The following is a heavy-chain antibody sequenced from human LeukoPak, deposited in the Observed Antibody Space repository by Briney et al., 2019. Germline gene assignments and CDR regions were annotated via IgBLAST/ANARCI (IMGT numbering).Heavy chain of an antibody. J-gene: IGHJ4*02. V-gene: IGHV3-33*01. CDR2: IWYDGSNK. Sequence: GGSLRLSCAASGLTFSSYGMHWVRQAPGKGLEWVAVIWYDGSNKYYADSVKGRFTISRDNSKNTLYLQMNSLRDEDTAVYYCPRGPPFFTNWGQGTLVTVSS. D-gene: IGHD3-10*01. CDR1: GLTFSSYG. CDR3: PRGPPFFTN.